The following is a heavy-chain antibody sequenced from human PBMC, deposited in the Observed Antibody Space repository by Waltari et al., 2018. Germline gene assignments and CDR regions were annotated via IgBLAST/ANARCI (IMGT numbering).Heavy chain of an antibody. Sequence: QVQLVQSGAEVKKPGASVKVSCKASGYTFTGYYMHWVRQAPGQGLEWMGWINPNSGGTNAAQKFKDWDTMTRDTSISTAYMELSMLRADDTAVYYCARVNWLYYMDVWGKGTTVTVSS. CDR2: INPNSGGT. CDR3: ARVNWLYYMDV. V-gene: IGHV1-2*04. D-gene: IGHD1-1*01. J-gene: IGHJ6*03. CDR1: GYTFTGYY.